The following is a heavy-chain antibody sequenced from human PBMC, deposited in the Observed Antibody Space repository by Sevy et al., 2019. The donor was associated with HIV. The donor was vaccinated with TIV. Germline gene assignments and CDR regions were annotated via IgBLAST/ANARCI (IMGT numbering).Heavy chain of an antibody. V-gene: IGHV3-53*01. J-gene: IGHJ6*02. CDR2: IYSGGST. Sequence: GGSLRLSCVASGFTVSSNYMTWVRQAPGKGLEWVSVIYSGGSTYFADSVKGRFTVSRDNSKNTLSLQMNSLRAEDTAVYYCARFLVRGVVALYYYGMDVWGQGTTVTVSS. D-gene: IGHD3-10*01. CDR1: GFTVSSNY. CDR3: ARFLVRGVVALYYYGMDV.